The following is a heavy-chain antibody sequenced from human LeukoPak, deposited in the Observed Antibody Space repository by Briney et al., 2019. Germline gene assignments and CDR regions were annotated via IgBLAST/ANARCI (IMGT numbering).Heavy chain of an antibody. CDR1: GFTFSNSA. CDR2: LSGSGITT. Sequence: GGSLRLSCAASGFTFSNSAMSWVRQAPGKGLEWVSTLSGSGITTYYADSVKGRFTISRDNSKNTLYLQMNSLRAEDTAVYYCARSFYYGSGSHGMDVWGQGTTVTVSS. D-gene: IGHD3-10*01. CDR3: ARSFYYGSGSHGMDV. J-gene: IGHJ6*02. V-gene: IGHV3-23*01.